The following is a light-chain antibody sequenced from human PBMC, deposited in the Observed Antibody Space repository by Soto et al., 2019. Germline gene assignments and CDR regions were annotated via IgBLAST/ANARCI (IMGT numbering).Light chain of an antibody. CDR1: QSVGSSY. J-gene: IGKJ1*01. CDR2: GAS. Sequence: EIVLKQSPGTLSLSPGERATLSCRASQSVGSSYLAWYQQKPGQAPRLLIYGASSRATGIPDRFSGSGSGTDFTLTISRLEPEDFAVYYCQQYGSSPQTFGQGTKV. CDR3: QQYGSSPQT. V-gene: IGKV3-20*01.